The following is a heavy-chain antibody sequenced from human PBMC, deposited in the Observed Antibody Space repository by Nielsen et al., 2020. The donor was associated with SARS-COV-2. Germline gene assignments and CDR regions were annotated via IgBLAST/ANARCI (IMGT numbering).Heavy chain of an antibody. CDR2: IYTSGST. CDR3: ARGSRGGYYYGSGTIPRWYFDL. Sequence: SETLSLTCTVSGGSISSYYWSWIRQPAGKGLEWIGRIYTSGSTNYNPSLKSRVTMSVDTSKNQFSLKLSSVTAADTAVYYCARGSRGGYYYGSGTIPRWYFDLWGRGTLVTVSS. D-gene: IGHD3-10*01. J-gene: IGHJ2*01. CDR1: GGSISSYY. V-gene: IGHV4-4*07.